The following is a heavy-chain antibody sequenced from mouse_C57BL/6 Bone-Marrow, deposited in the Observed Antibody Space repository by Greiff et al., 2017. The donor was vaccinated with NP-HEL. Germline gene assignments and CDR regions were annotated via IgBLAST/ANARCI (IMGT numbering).Heavy chain of an antibody. J-gene: IGHJ1*03. CDR3: ARDSYYGSSHWYFDV. Sequence: VQLQQPGAELVKPGASVKMSCKASGYTFTSYWITWVKQRPGQGLEWIGDIYPGSGSTNYNEKFKSKATLTVDTSSSTAYMQLSSLTSEDSAVYYCARDSYYGSSHWYFDVWGTGATVTVSS. CDR2: IYPGSGST. V-gene: IGHV1-55*01. CDR1: GYTFTSYW. D-gene: IGHD1-1*01.